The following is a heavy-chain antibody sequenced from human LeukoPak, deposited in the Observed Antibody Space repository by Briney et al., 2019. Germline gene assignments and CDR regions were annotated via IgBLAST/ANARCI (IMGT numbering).Heavy chain of an antibody. Sequence: SETLSLTCTVSGGSISSSSYYWGWIRQPPGKGLEWIGSIYYSGSTYYNPSLKSRVTISVDTSKNQFSLNLRSVTAADRAVYYCARGLHSSSCYFDYWGQGTLVTVSS. D-gene: IGHD6-6*01. CDR3: ARGLHSSSCYFDY. CDR2: IYYSGST. CDR1: GGSISSSSYY. V-gene: IGHV4-39*07. J-gene: IGHJ4*02.